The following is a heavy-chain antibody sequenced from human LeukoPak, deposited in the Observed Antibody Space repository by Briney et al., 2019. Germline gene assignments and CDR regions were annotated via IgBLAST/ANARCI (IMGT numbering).Heavy chain of an antibody. CDR1: GFTFSTFS. D-gene: IGHD6-13*01. J-gene: IGHJ4*02. CDR3: AKGGPYCSTPSCAQTFDC. V-gene: IGHV3-23*01. CDR2: ISSRGTTT. Sequence: GGSLRLSCAASGFTFSTFSMTWVRQAPVKGLEWVSVISSRGTTTMYADSVKGRFTISRDNSKDTLYLQMNSLKAEDTALYFCAKGGPYCSTPSCAQTFDCWGQGTLVTVSP.